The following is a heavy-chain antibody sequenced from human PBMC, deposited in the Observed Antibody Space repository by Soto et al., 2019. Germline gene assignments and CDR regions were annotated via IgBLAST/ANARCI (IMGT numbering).Heavy chain of an antibody. D-gene: IGHD2-2*01. V-gene: IGHV3-23*01. Sequence: GGSLRLSCAASGFTFSSYAMSWVRQAPGKGLEWVSGISGPGGSTFYADSVKGRFSISRDNSKNTLYLQMNSLRAEDTAIYYCAKDLVSSSASCIDYWGQGTLVTVSS. CDR2: ISGPGGST. J-gene: IGHJ4*02. CDR3: AKDLVSSSASCIDY. CDR1: GFTFSSYA.